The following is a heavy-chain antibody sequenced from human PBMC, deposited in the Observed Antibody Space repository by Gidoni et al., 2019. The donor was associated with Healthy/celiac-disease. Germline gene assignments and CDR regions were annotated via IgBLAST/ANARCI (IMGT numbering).Heavy chain of an antibody. J-gene: IGHJ6*02. CDR3: AKTGGRYYYYYGMDV. V-gene: IGHV3-9*01. CDR1: GFTFDDYA. Sequence: DVQLVESGGGLVQPGRSLRLSCAASGFTFDDYAMHWVRQAPGKGLEWVSGISWDSGSIGYADSVKGRFTISRDNAKNSLYMQMNSLRAEDTALYYCAKTGGRYYYYYGMDVWGQGTTVTVSS. D-gene: IGHD2-15*01. CDR2: ISWDSGSI.